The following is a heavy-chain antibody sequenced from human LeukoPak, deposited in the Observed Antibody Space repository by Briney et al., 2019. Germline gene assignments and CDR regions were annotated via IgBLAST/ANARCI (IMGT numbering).Heavy chain of an antibody. CDR1: GYTLTELS. D-gene: IGHD1-26*01. CDR2: FDPEDGET. Sequence: ASVKVSCKVSGYTLTELSMHWVRQAPGKGLEWMGGFDPEDGETIYAQKFQGRVTMTEDTSTDTAYMELSGLRSEDTAVYYCATGWYSGSYYYYYGMDVWGQGTTVTVSS. V-gene: IGHV1-24*01. CDR3: ATGWYSGSYYYYYGMDV. J-gene: IGHJ6*02.